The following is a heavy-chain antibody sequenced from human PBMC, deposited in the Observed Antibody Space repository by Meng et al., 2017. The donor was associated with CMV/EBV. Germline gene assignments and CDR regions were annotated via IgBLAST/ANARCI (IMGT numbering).Heavy chain of an antibody. CDR3: ARGRGGYYWGY. V-gene: IGHV3-53*01. CDR2: IYSGGST. D-gene: IGHD3-16*01. J-gene: IGHJ4*02. CDR1: GFTVSSNY. Sequence: GESLKISCAASGFTVSSNYMSWVRQAPGKGLEWVSVIYSGGSTYYADSVKGRFTISRDNSKNTLYLQMNSRRAEDTAVYYCARGRGGYYWGYWGQGTLVTVSS.